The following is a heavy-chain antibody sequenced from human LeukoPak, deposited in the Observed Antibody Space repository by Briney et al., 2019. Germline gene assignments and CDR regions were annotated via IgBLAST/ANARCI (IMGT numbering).Heavy chain of an antibody. J-gene: IGHJ3*02. Sequence: RPSETLSLTCTVSGGSISGYYWSWIRQPPGKGLEWIGYIYYSGSTNYNPSLKSRVSISIDRSKNLLSLKLSSVTAVDTAMYYCARVMIDDAFDMWGQGTMVTVSS. CDR1: GGSISGYY. CDR2: IYYSGST. CDR3: ARVMIDDAFDM. D-gene: IGHD3-22*01. V-gene: IGHV4-59*01.